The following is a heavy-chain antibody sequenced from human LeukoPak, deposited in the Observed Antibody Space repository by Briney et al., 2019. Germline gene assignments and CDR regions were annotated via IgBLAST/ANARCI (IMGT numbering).Heavy chain of an antibody. D-gene: IGHD4-17*01. V-gene: IGHV3-30-3*01. CDR2: ISYDGSNK. Sequence: PGGSLRLSCAASGFTFNNYAMNWVRQAPGKGLEWVAVISYDGSNKYYADSVKGRFTISRDNSKNTLYLQMNSLRAEDTAVYYCARGRDADYGDFYDAFDIWGQGTMVTVSS. J-gene: IGHJ3*02. CDR3: ARGRDADYGDFYDAFDI. CDR1: GFTFNNYA.